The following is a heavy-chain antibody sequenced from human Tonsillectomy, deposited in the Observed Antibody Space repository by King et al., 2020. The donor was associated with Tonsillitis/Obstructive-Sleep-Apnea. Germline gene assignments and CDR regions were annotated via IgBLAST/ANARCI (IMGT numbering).Heavy chain of an antibody. CDR1: GATFSSYT. J-gene: IGHJ4*02. D-gene: IGHD3-22*01. Sequence: VQLVESGAEVKMPGSSVKVSCKASGATFSSYTISWVRQAPGQGLEWMGRIIPILGIANYAQKFRGRVTITADKSTSTAYMELSSLRSEDTAVYYCARVVGDSSGYYNDYWGQGTLVTVSS. V-gene: IGHV1-69*09. CDR2: IIPILGIA. CDR3: ARVVGDSSGYYNDY.